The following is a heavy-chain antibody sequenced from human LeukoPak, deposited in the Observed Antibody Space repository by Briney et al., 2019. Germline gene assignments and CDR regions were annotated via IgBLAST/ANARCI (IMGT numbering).Heavy chain of an antibody. CDR1: GGSFSNYY. Sequence: SETLSLTCAVYGGSFSNYYWSWIRQPPGKGLEWIGEINDSGRTNYNPSLMSRVTVSVDTSKKQFSLRLTSVPATDTAVYYCARRWNYGRNYYIDVWGKGATVSVSS. V-gene: IGHV4-34*01. CDR3: ARRWNYGRNYYIDV. D-gene: IGHD1-7*01. CDR2: INDSGRT. J-gene: IGHJ6*03.